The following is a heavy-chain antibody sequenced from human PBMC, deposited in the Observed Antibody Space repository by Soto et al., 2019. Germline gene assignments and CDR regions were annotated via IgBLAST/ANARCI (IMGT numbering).Heavy chain of an antibody. D-gene: IGHD4-17*01. CDR1: GYTFTSYY. CDR3: ARLPPFMTTVVTSGLWTYYGMDV. Sequence: ASVKVSCKASGYTFTSYYIHWVRQAPGQGLEWMGIINPSGGSTSYAQKFQGRVTMTRDTSTSTVYMELSSLRSEDTAVYYCARLPPFMTTVVTSGLWTYYGMDVWGQGTTVTV. V-gene: IGHV1-46*01. J-gene: IGHJ6*02. CDR2: INPSGGST.